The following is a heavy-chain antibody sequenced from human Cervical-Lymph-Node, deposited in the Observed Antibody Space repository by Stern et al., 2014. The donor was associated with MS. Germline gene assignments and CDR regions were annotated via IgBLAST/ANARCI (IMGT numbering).Heavy chain of an antibody. CDR2: INTNTGNP. CDR3: ARDNNAYAYGGIDS. CDR1: GYTFTNYA. D-gene: IGHD3-16*01. Sequence: DQLVESGSELRKPGASVKLSCKASGYTFTNYALNWVRQAPGQGLEWMGWINTNTGNPTYAQGFTRRFVFSLDTSVTTAYLQISSLKAEDTAIYFCARDNNAYAYGGIDSWGQGTLVTVSS. V-gene: IGHV7-4-1*02. J-gene: IGHJ4*02.